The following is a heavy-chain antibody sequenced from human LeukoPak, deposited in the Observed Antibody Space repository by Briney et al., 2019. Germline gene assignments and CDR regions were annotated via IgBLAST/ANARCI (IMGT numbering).Heavy chain of an antibody. CDR1: GFTFSDFY. Sequence: PGGSLRLSCAASGFTFSDFYMSWIRQAPGKGLEWVAMISYNGNSKYYGDSVKGRFTISRDNSKNTLYLQMDTLRAEDTAVYYCAKDWGSSGWYNYFDPWGQGTLVTVSS. J-gene: IGHJ5*02. D-gene: IGHD6-13*01. V-gene: IGHV3-30*18. CDR3: AKDWGSSGWYNYFDP. CDR2: ISYNGNSK.